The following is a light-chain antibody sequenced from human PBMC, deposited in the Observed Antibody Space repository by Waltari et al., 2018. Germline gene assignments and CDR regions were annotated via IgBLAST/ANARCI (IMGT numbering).Light chain of an antibody. CDR2: DES. CDR1: QSVGSS. V-gene: IGKV3-11*01. CDR3: QQRSNWPYLT. J-gene: IGKJ4*01. Sequence: ETVLTQSPATLSLYPGERATLSCRASQSVGSSLAWYQQKSGQTPRLLIYDESNRATGIPARFSGSGSGTDFTLTISSLEPEDFAVYYCQQRSNWPYLTFGGGTKVEIK.